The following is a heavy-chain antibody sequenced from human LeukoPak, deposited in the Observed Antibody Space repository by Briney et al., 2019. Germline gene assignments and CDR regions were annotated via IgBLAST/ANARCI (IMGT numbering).Heavy chain of an antibody. J-gene: IGHJ4*02. V-gene: IGHV4-30-4*08. CDR2: IYYSGST. CDR1: GGSISSGDYY. CDR3: ARDEGGYGGNS. Sequence: PSETLSLTCTVSGGSISSGDYYWSWIRQPPGKGLEWIGYIYYSGSTYYNPSLKSRVTISVDTSKNQFSLKLSSVTAADTAVYYCARDEGGYGGNSLGQGTLVTVSS. D-gene: IGHD4-23*01.